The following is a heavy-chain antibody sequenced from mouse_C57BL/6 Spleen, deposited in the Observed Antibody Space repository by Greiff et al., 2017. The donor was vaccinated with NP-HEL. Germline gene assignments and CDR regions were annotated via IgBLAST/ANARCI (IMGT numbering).Heavy chain of an antibody. Sequence: QVHVKQPGAELVRPGTSVKLSCKASGYTFTSYWMHWVKQRPGQGLEWIGVIDPSESYTNYNQKFKGKATLTVDTYSSTAYMQLSSLTSEDSAVYYCATPDGYYAMDYWGQGTSVTVSS. J-gene: IGHJ4*01. D-gene: IGHD2-3*01. CDR3: ATPDGYYAMDY. V-gene: IGHV1-59*01. CDR1: GYTFTSYW. CDR2: IDPSESYT.